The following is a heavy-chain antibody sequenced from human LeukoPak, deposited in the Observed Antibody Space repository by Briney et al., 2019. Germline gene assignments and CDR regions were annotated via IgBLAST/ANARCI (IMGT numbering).Heavy chain of an antibody. CDR2: IYYSGSA. V-gene: IGHV4-39*07. CDR3: ARADLILYYFDY. D-gene: IGHD2-21*01. J-gene: IGHJ4*02. CDR1: GGSISSTTYF. Sequence: SETQPLTCTVSGGSISSTTYFWAWIRQPPGKGLEWIGNIYYSGSAFYTPSLQSRVAISVDTSKNQFSLKLSSVTAADTAVYYCARADLILYYFDYWGQGTLVTVSS.